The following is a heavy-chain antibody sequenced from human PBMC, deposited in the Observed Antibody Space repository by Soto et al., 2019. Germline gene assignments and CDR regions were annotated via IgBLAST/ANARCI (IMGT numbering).Heavy chain of an antibody. CDR3: ARGLVTSGSYYIVPD. J-gene: IGHJ4*02. D-gene: IGHD3-10*01. Sequence: GGSLRLSCAASGFTFSDHYMDWVRQAPGKGLEWVGRTRNKANSYTTEYAASGKGRFTISRDDSKNSLYLQMNSLKTEDTAVYYCARGLVTSGSYYIVPDWGQGTLVTVSS. CDR1: GFTFSDHY. CDR2: TRNKANSYTT. V-gene: IGHV3-72*01.